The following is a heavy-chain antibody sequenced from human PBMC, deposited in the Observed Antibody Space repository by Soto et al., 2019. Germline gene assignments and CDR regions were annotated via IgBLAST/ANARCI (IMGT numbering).Heavy chain of an antibody. CDR2: IYPRGAS. D-gene: IGHD3-3*01. V-gene: IGHV4-30-2*01. J-gene: IGHJ6*02. CDR1: VASISTQGYT. Sequence: SETLSLTCAVSVASISTQGYTWSWIRQPPGKGLEWIGYIYPRGASNYNPSLRRRVTISLDASRNRFSLSVGSVTAADTAVYYCARETFGVVFRFEVWGQGTTVTVYS. CDR3: ARETFGVVFRFEV.